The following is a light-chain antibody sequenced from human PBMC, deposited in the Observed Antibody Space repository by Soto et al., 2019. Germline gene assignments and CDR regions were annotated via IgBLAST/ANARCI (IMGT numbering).Light chain of an antibody. Sequence: SYELTQPLSVSVALGQTARITCGGDSIGSRNVHWYQQKPGQAPVLVSYRDSNRPSGIPERFSGSNSGNTATLTISRAQAGDEADYYCELWYSNTWVFGGGTKLTVL. CDR1: SIGSRN. V-gene: IGLV3-9*01. J-gene: IGLJ3*02. CDR3: ELWYSNTWV. CDR2: RDS.